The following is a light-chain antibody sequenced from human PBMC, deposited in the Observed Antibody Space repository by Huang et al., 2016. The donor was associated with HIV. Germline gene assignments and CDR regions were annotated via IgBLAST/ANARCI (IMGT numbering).Light chain of an antibody. CDR2: DTS. J-gene: IGKJ4*01. V-gene: IGKV3-15*01. Sequence: EIVMTQSPAVLSMSPGERVTLTCRASHSVVNKLAWYQQEPGRTPRLVIYDTSTRSSGVPDRFRGSGSGTNFSLTINSLQSEDLAVYYCQHYNNWPLTFGGGTRVEIK. CDR1: HSVVNK. CDR3: QHYNNWPLT.